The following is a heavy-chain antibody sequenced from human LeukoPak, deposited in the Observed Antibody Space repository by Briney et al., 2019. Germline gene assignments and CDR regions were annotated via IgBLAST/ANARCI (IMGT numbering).Heavy chain of an antibody. CDR2: MNPNSGNT. J-gene: IGHJ4*02. CDR3: ARRGYSYDYDY. CDR1: GYTFTSYG. D-gene: IGHD5-18*01. Sequence: EASVKVSCKASGYTFTSYGISWERQATGQGLEWMGWMNPNSGNTGYAQKFQGRVTITRNTSISTAYMELSSLRSEDTAVYYCARRGYSYDYDYWGQGTLVTVSS. V-gene: IGHV1-8*03.